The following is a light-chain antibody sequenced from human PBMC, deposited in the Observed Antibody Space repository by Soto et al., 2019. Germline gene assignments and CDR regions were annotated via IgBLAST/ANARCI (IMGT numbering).Light chain of an antibody. J-gene: IGKJ4*01. CDR3: QQLDRYPFT. CDR1: QGISSY. V-gene: IGKV1-8*01. Sequence: AIRMTQSPSSFSASTGDRVTITCRASQGISSYLAWYQQKPGKAPKLLIYAASTLQSGVPSRFSGSGSGTDFTLTISCLQSEDFASYYCQQLDRYPFTFGGGTKVEI. CDR2: AAS.